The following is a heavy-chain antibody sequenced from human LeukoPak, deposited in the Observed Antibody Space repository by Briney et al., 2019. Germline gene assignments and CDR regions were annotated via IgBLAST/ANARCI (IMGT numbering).Heavy chain of an antibody. Sequence: GASVKVSCKASGFTFTNYYMHWVRQAPGQGLEWMGIINPSGHTTDYAQKFQGRVTMTRDTPTSTVYMELSSLRSDDTAVYYCARVKGVVTAILDYWGQGTLVTVSS. CDR2: INPSGHTT. CDR1: GFTFTNYY. V-gene: IGHV1-46*01. D-gene: IGHD2-21*02. J-gene: IGHJ4*02. CDR3: ARVKGVVTAILDY.